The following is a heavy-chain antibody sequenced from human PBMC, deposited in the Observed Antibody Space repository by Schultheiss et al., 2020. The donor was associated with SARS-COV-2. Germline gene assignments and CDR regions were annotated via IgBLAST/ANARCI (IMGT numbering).Heavy chain of an antibody. CDR1: GFTFSSYG. D-gene: IGHD2-15*01. Sequence: GESLKISCAASGFTFSSYGMHWVRQAPGKGLEWVAVISYDGSNKYYADSVKGRFTISRDNSKNTLYLQMNSLRAEDTAVYYCASGIVVVAATPAEYFQHWGQGTLVTVSS. V-gene: IGHV3-30*03. CDR3: ASGIVVVAATPAEYFQH. CDR2: ISYDGSNK. J-gene: IGHJ1*01.